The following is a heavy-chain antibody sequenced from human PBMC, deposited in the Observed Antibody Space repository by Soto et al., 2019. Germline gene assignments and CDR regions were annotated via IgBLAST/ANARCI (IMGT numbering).Heavy chain of an antibody. V-gene: IGHV4-31*03. J-gene: IGHJ6*02. CDR2: IYYSGST. CDR3: ASYLGEQLGYYYYGMDV. CDR1: GGSISSGGYY. Sequence: SETLSLTCTVSGGSISSGGYYWSWIRQHPGKGLEWIGYIYYSGSTYYNPSLKSRVTISVDTSKNQFSLKLSSVTAADTAVYYCASYLGEQLGYYYYGMDVWGQGTTVTVSS. D-gene: IGHD6-13*01.